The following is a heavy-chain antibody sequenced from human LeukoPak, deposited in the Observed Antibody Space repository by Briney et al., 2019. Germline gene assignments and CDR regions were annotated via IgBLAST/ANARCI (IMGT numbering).Heavy chain of an antibody. J-gene: IGHJ4*01. Sequence: PSETLSLTCTVSGGSISSYYWSWIRQPPGKGLEWIGYIYYSGSTNYNPSLKSRVTISVDTSKNQFSLKLSSVTAADTAVYYCARHDYGDYYTFDYWGQEPWSPSPQ. CDR3: ARHDYGDYYTFDY. V-gene: IGHV4-59*01. CDR1: GGSISSYY. D-gene: IGHD4-17*01. CDR2: IYYSGST.